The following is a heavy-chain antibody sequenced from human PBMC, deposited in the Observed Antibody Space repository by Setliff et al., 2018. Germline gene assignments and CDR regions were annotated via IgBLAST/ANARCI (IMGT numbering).Heavy chain of an antibody. CDR1: GYTFTNYG. D-gene: IGHD3-16*01. CDR3: ASPQRGNFYASFDI. Sequence: VSCKASGYTFTNYGITWVRQAPGQGLEWMGWINNYNFNTNYAQKLQDRVTLTTDTSTTTAYLELRSLRPDDTAMYYCASPQRGNFYASFDIWGQGTMVTVSS. J-gene: IGHJ3*02. V-gene: IGHV1-18*01. CDR2: INNYNFNT.